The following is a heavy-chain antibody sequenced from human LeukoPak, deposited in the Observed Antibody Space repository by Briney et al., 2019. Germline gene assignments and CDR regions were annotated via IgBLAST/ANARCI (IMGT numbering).Heavy chain of an antibody. V-gene: IGHV3-48*04. CDR2: ISFSVNTK. J-gene: IGHJ3*02. Sequence: GGSLRLSCAASGFTFSDYSMNWVRQAPGKGLEWVSYISFSVNTKYYGDSVKGRFTISRDNAKNSLYLHMDSLRAEDTAVYYCATATMIVVLDAFDIWGQGTMVTVSS. CDR3: ATATMIVVLDAFDI. CDR1: GFTFSDYS. D-gene: IGHD3-22*01.